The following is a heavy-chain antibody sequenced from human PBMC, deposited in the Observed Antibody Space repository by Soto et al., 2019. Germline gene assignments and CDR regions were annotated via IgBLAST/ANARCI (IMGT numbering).Heavy chain of an antibody. CDR3: ARSAGWYGVHS. Sequence: VQLQESSPGLVKPSGTLSLTCAVSGDSVSSPYYWCWVRQPPGKGLEWIGEVFHTGTTSYNPSLRSRVTISMDKSNNHFSLDLSSVTAAATAVYYWARSAGWYGVHSWGPGT. D-gene: IGHD3-10*01. J-gene: IGHJ5*01. CDR1: GDSVSSPYY. V-gene: IGHV4-4*02. CDR2: VFHTGTT.